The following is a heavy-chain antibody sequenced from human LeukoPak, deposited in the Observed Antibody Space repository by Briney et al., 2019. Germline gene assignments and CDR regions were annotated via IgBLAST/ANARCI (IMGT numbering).Heavy chain of an antibody. D-gene: IGHD3-22*01. Sequence: VASVKVSCKASGYTFTGYYMHWVRQAPGQGLEWMGRINPNSGGTNYAQKFQGRVTMTRDTSISTAYMELSRLRSDDTAVYYCARGITMIVVAPFDYWGQGTLATVSS. CDR1: GYTFTGYY. V-gene: IGHV1-2*06. CDR3: ARGITMIVVAPFDY. J-gene: IGHJ4*02. CDR2: INPNSGGT.